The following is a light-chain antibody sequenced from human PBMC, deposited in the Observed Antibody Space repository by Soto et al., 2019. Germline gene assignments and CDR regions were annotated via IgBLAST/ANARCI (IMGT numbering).Light chain of an antibody. CDR3: TSYTSSSTRV. V-gene: IGLV2-14*03. CDR1: SSDVGGYNY. Sequence: QSALTQPASVSGSPGHSITISCTGTSSDVGGYNYVSWYQHHPGKAPKLMIYDVTYRPSGVSNRFSGSKSGNTASLTISGLQAEDEADYYCTSYTSSSTRVFGTGTKVTVL. J-gene: IGLJ1*01. CDR2: DVT.